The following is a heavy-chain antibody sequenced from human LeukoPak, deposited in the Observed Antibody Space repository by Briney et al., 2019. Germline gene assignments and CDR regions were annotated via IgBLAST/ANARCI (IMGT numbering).Heavy chain of an antibody. D-gene: IGHD3-22*01. CDR3: ARYYLSGYIFDY. J-gene: IGHJ4*02. CDR2: INHSGST. Sequence: SETLPLTCAVYVGSFSGYHWNWIRQPPGKGPEWIGEINHSGSTNYNPSLKSRVTISVDTSKNQFSLKLSSVTAADTAVYYCARYYLSGYIFDYWGQGTLVTVSS. CDR1: VGSFSGYH. V-gene: IGHV4-34*01.